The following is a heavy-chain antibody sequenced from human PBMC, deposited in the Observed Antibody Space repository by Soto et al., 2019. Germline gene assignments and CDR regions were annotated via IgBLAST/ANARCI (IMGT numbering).Heavy chain of an antibody. V-gene: IGHV3-33*01. CDR3: ARDLRRLATAGGQLDC. Sequence: QVQVLESGGGVVQPGRSLRLSCAASGFTFSSYGMHWVRQAPGKGLEWVALVWYDGSHQYYTDSVTGRFTISRDNSKNTMYRQMNSLRAEDTAVYYCARDLRRLATAGGQLDCLGQGSLATISS. J-gene: IGHJ4*02. D-gene: IGHD2-21*02. CDR1: GFTFSSYG. CDR2: VWYDGSHQ.